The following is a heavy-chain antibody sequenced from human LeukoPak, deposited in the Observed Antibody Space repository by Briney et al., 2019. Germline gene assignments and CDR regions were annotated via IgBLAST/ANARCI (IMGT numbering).Heavy chain of an antibody. CDR1: GFTFDDYA. CDR3: ARGGSY. CDR2: ISWNSGSI. V-gene: IGHV3-9*01. J-gene: IGHJ4*02. Sequence: GRSLRLSCAASGFTFDDYAMHWVRQAPGRGLEWVSGISWNSGSIGYADSVKGRFTISRDNAKNSLYLQMNSLRAEDTAVYYCARGGSYWGQGTLVTVSS. D-gene: IGHD5-12*01.